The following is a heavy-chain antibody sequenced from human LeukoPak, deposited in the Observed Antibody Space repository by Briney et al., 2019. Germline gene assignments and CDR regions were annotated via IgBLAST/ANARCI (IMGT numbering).Heavy chain of an antibody. D-gene: IGHD5-24*01. V-gene: IGHV4-34*01. CDR1: GGSFNGYY. J-gene: IGHJ4*02. CDR3: ARGRGYNSFDY. CDR2: INHSGST. Sequence: SETLSLTCAVYGGSFNGYYWSWIRQPPGKGLEWIGEINHSGSTNYNPSLKSRVTISVDTSKNQFSLKLSSVTAADTAVYYCARGRGYNSFDYWGQGTLVTVSS.